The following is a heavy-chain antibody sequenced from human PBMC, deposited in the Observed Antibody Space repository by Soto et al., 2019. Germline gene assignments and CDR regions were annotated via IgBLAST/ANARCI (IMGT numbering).Heavy chain of an antibody. D-gene: IGHD5-12*01. J-gene: IGHJ6*02. CDR1: GYTFSAYY. V-gene: IGHV1-2*04. Sequence: QVQLVQSGAEVKKPGASVKVSCKASGYTFSAYYMHWVRQAPGQGLEWMGWINPKSGGTNYAQNFQGWVTMTGDTSTSTVYMELSRLKCDDTAVYYCARDVATKEGAYGMDVWGQGTTVTVSS. CDR2: INPKSGGT. CDR3: ARDVATKEGAYGMDV.